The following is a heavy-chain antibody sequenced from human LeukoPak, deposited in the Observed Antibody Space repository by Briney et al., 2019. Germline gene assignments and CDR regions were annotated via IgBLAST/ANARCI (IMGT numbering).Heavy chain of an antibody. Sequence: GGSLRLSCAASGFTFSSCWMSWVRQAPGKGLEWVANIKQDGSEEYYVDSVKGRFTISRDNAKNSLYLQMNSLRAEDTAVYYCARDQPAAAAGTYYWGQGTLVTVSS. CDR3: ARDQPAAAAGTYY. CDR1: GFTFSSCW. CDR2: IKQDGSEE. J-gene: IGHJ4*02. V-gene: IGHV3-7*01. D-gene: IGHD6-13*01.